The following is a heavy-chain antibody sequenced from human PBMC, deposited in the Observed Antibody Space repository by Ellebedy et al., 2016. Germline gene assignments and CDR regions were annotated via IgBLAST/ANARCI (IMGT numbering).Heavy chain of an antibody. CDR3: AGNVVAGPAYYYGMDV. Sequence: SETLSLXCAVSGGSISSGGYSWSWIRQPPGKGLEWIGYIYHSGSTYYNPSLKSRVTISVDRSKNQFSLKLSSVTAADTAVYYCAGNVVAGPAYYYGMDVWGKGTTVTVSS. V-gene: IGHV4-30-2*01. D-gene: IGHD2-15*01. J-gene: IGHJ6*04. CDR2: IYHSGST. CDR1: GGSISSGGYS.